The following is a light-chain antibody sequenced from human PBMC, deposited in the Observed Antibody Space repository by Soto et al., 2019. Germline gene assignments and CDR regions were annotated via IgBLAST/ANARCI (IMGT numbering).Light chain of an antibody. V-gene: IGKV3D-15*01. CDR2: GAS. Sequence: EIVMTQSPATLSVSPGERATLSCRASQSVSIDLAWYQQKPGQAPRLLIYGASTRATGIPARFSGSGSGTEFTLTISSLQSEDFAVYFCQQYNNWPPVTFGQGTKVEIK. CDR1: QSVSID. CDR3: QQYNNWPPVT. J-gene: IGKJ1*01.